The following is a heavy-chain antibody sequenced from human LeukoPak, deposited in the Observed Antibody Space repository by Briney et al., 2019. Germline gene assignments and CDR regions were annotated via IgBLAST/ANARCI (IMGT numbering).Heavy chain of an antibody. CDR3: AKAVDSKSSTSAAGY. CDR1: GFTFDDYA. Sequence: GRSRRLSCAAAGFTFDDYAMHWVRQAPGKGLEWVSGISWNSGSIGYADSVKGRFTISRDNAKNSLYLQMNSLRAEDTALYYCAKAVDSKSSTSAAGYWGQGTLVTVSS. V-gene: IGHV3-9*01. CDR2: ISWNSGSI. J-gene: IGHJ4*02. D-gene: IGHD2-2*01.